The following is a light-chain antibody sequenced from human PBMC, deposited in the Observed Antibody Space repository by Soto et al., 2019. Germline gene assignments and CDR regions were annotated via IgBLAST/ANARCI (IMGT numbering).Light chain of an antibody. Sequence: EIVLTQSPPTLSLSPGERATLSCRASQSVTSSYLAWYQQKPGQAPRLLIYGASSRATGIPDRFTGSGSGTDFTLTISRLEPEDFAVYYCQQYGSSRQTFGQGTKVDNK. CDR3: QQYGSSRQT. J-gene: IGKJ1*01. CDR1: QSVTSSY. CDR2: GAS. V-gene: IGKV3-20*01.